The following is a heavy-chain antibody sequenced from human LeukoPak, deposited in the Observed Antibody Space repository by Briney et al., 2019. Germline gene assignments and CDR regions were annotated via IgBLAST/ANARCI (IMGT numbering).Heavy chain of an antibody. CDR1: GFTFSNYG. J-gene: IGHJ4*02. Sequence: AGGSLRLSCAASGFTFSNYGMHWVLQAPGKGLEWVTFIRYDGSNKYYADSVKGRFTVSRDNSKNTLYLQMNSLRVEDTAMYYCAKVEMIRSPGGIDYWGQGTLVTVSS. CDR3: AKVEMIRSPGGIDY. V-gene: IGHV3-30*02. D-gene: IGHD5-24*01. CDR2: IRYDGSNK.